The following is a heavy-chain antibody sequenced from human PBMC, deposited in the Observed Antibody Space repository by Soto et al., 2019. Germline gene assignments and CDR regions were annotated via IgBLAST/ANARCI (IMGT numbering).Heavy chain of an antibody. CDR3: AKSPPSSHV. CDR2: ISGSGGST. Sequence: VGSLRISCAASGFTLSSYAMSWVRQAPGKGLEWVSAISGSGGSTYYADSVKGRFTISRDNSKNTLYLQMNSLRAEDTAVYYSAKSPPSSHVWCKGTTVTVSS. V-gene: IGHV3-23*01. J-gene: IGHJ6*04. CDR1: GFTLSSYA.